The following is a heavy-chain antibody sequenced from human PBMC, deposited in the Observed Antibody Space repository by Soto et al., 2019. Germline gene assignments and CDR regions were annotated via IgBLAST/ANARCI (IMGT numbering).Heavy chain of an antibody. J-gene: IGHJ5*02. CDR3: AREPYYGSGYNWFDP. CDR2: IYYSGST. CDR1: GGSISSYY. D-gene: IGHD3-10*01. Sequence: SETLSLTCTVSGGSISSYYWSWIRQPPGKGLEWIGYIYYSGSTNYNPSLKSRVTISVDTSKNQFSLELSSVTAADTAVYYCAREPYYGSGYNWFDPWGQGTLVTVSS. V-gene: IGHV4-59*01.